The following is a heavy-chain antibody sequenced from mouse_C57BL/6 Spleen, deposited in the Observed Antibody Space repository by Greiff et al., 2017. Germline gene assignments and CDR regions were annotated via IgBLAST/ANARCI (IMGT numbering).Heavy chain of an antibody. CDR1: GYAFSSSW. D-gene: IGHD1-1*01. CDR2: IYPGDGDT. CDR3: AKRGYYYGSSPSYWYVDV. J-gene: IGHJ1*03. V-gene: IGHV1-82*01. Sequence: QVQLQQSGPELVKPGASVKISCKASGYAFSSSWMNWVKQRPGKGLEWIGRIYPGDGDTNYNGKFKGKATLTADKSSSTADMQLSSLTAEDSAVYFCAKRGYYYGSSPSYWYVDVWGTGTTVTVSS.